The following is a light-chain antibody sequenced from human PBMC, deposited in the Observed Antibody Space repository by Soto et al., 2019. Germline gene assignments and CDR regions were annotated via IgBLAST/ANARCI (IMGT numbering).Light chain of an antibody. CDR1: QDISNY. CDR2: DAS. CDR3: QQSYSIPWT. Sequence: DIQMTQSPSSLSASVGDRVTITCQASQDISNYLNWYQQKPGKAPKLLIYDASNLETGVPSRFSGSGSGTDFTLTISSLQPEDFATYYCQQSYSIPWTFGQGTKVDSK. V-gene: IGKV1-33*01. J-gene: IGKJ1*01.